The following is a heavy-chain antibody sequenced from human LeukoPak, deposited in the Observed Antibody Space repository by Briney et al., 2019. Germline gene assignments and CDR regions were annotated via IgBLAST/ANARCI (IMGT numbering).Heavy chain of an antibody. V-gene: IGHV3-21*06. Sequence: PGGSLRLSCAASGFTFSSYNMNWVRQAPGKGLEWVSSISSSSSYIYYADSVKGRLTISRDNAKNSLYLQMNSLRAEDTAVYYCARVIAFRGYMDVWGKGTTVTVSS. CDR1: GFTFSSYN. CDR2: ISSSSSYI. CDR3: ARVIAFRGYMDV. D-gene: IGHD3-16*02. J-gene: IGHJ6*03.